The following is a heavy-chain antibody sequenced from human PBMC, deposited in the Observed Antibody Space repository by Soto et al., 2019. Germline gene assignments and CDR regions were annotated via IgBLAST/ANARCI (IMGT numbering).Heavy chain of an antibody. CDR1: GYSFTSYW. V-gene: IGHV5-10-1*01. J-gene: IGHJ6*02. CDR3: ARHTTIFGVVVSGMDV. D-gene: IGHD3-3*01. Sequence: GESLKISCNGSGYSFTSYWISWVRQMPGKGLEWMGRIDPSDSYTNYSPSFQGHVTISADKSISTAYLQWSSLKASDTAMYYCARHTTIFGVVVSGMDVWGQGTKVTVYS. CDR2: IDPSDSYT.